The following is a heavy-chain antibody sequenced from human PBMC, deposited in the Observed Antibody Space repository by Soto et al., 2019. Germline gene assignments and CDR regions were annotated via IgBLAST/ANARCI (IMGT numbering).Heavy chain of an antibody. V-gene: IGHV3-13*01. J-gene: IGHJ6*03. CDR2: IGTAGDT. Sequence: GGSLRLSCAASGFTFSSYDMHWVRQATGKGLEWVSAIGTAGDTYYPGSVKGRFTISRENAKNSLYLQMNSLRAGDTAVYYCARGAVVPAVSYYYMDVWGKGTTVTVSS. CDR1: GFTFSSYD. CDR3: ARGAVVPAVSYYYMDV. D-gene: IGHD2-2*01.